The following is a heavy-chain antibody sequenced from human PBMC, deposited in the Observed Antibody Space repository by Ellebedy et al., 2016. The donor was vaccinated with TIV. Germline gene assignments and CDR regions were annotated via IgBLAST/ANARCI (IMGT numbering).Heavy chain of an antibody. CDR3: ARDRLEWFPLGAFDI. J-gene: IGHJ3*02. Sequence: GESLKISCAASGFTFSSYGMHWVRQAPGKGLEWVAVIWYDGSNKYYADSVKGRFTISRDNSKNTLYLQMNSLRAEDTAVYYCARDRLEWFPLGAFDIWGQGTMVTVSS. V-gene: IGHV3-33*01. D-gene: IGHD3-3*01. CDR2: IWYDGSNK. CDR1: GFTFSSYG.